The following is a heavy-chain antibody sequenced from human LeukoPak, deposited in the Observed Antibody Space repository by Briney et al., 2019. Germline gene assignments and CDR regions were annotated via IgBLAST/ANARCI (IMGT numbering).Heavy chain of an antibody. CDR1: GYTFTSYD. D-gene: IGHD2-2*01. V-gene: IGHV1-8*01. CDR2: MSPISGKT. CDR3: ARESGDILVAPYY. Sequence: GASVKVSCKASGYTFTSYDINWVRQATGQGLEWMGWMSPISGKTGYAQKFQGRVTMTRDTSISTAYMELSSLRSEDTAVYYCARESGDILVAPYYWGQGTLVTVSS. J-gene: IGHJ4*02.